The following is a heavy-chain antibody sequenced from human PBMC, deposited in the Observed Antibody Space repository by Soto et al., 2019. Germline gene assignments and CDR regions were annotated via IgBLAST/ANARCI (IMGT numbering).Heavy chain of an antibody. D-gene: IGHD2-15*01. V-gene: IGHV1-69*02. CDR1: GGTSSSYT. J-gene: IGHJ4*02. CDR3: ASEAATVRFDY. Sequence: QVQLVQSGAEVKKPGSSVKVSCKASGGTSSSYTISWVRQAPGQGLEWMGRIIPILGIANYAQKFQGRVTITADKSTSTAYMELSSLRSEDTAVYYCASEAATVRFDYWGQGTLVTVSS. CDR2: IIPILGIA.